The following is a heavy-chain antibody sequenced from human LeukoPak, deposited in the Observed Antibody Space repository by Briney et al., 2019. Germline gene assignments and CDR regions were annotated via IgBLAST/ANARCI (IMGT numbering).Heavy chain of an antibody. Sequence: ASVTVSCKASGYTFTGYYMHWVRQAPGQGLEWMGWINPNSGGTNYAQKLQGRVTMTTDTSTSTAYMELGSLRSDDTAVYYCARSGYSSSWSPYYFDYWGQGTLVTVSS. CDR1: GYTFTGYY. D-gene: IGHD6-13*01. J-gene: IGHJ4*02. V-gene: IGHV1-2*02. CDR2: INPNSGGT. CDR3: ARSGYSSSWSPYYFDY.